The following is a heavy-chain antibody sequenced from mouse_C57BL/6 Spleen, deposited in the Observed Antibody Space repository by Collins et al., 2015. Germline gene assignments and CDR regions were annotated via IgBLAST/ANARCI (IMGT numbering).Heavy chain of an antibody. J-gene: IGHJ1*03. V-gene: IGHV3-6*01. CDR3: ASGYDWYFDV. Sequence: DVQLQESGPGLVKPSQSLSLTCSVTGYSITSGYYWNWIRQFPGNKLEWMGYISYDGSNNYNPSLKNRISITRDTSKNQFFLKLNSVTTEDTATYYCASGYDWYFDVWGTGTTVTVSS. D-gene: IGHD2-2*01. CDR2: ISYDGSN. CDR1: GYSITSGYY.